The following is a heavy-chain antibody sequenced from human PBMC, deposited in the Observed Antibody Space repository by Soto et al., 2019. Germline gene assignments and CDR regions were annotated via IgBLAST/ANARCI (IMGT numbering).Heavy chain of an antibody. Sequence: GGSLRLSCAASGFTSTFYAMSWVRQAPGKGLQWVSGITGSGDITYYADSVKDRFTISRDNSKNTLYLQMNSLRAEDTAVYYCAKEEDSGGYKGFSFDFWGPGALVTVSS. V-gene: IGHV3-23*01. CDR2: ITGSGDIT. J-gene: IGHJ4*03. D-gene: IGHD3-22*01. CDR1: GFTSTFYA. CDR3: AKEEDSGGYKGFSFDF.